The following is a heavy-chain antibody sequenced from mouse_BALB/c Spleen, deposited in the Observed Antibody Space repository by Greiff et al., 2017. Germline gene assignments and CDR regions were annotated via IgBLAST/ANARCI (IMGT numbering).Heavy chain of an antibody. Sequence: VQLKQSGPELVKPGASVKISCKASGYTFTDYNMHWVKQSHGKSLEWIGYIYPYNGGTGYNQKFKSKATLTVDNSSSTAYMELRSLTSEDSAVYYCARDLVYYYGSSFFAYWGQGTLVTVSA. CDR1: GYTFTDYN. CDR3: ARDLVYYYGSSFFAY. CDR2: IYPYNGGT. J-gene: IGHJ3*01. V-gene: IGHV1S29*02. D-gene: IGHD1-1*01.